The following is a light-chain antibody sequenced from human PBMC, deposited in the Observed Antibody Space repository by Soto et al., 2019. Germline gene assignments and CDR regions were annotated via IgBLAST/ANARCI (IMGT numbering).Light chain of an antibody. J-gene: IGKJ5*01. CDR1: QGLSSW. CDR2: AAS. CDR3: QQANSFPIT. Sequence: DIQMTQSPSSVSASLGDRVTITCRASQGLSSWLAWYQQKPGKAPKLLISAASSLQSGVPSRFSGSGSGTDFTLTISSLQPEDFATYYCQQANSFPITFGQGTRLEIK. V-gene: IGKV1-12*01.